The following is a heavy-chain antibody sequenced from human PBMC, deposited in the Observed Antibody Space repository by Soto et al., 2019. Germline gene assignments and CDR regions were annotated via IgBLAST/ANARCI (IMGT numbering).Heavy chain of an antibody. V-gene: IGHV4-34*01. Sequence: SETLSLTCAVYGGSFSGYYWSWTRQPPGKGLEWIGEINHSGSTNYNPSLKSRVTISVDTSKNQFSLKLSSVTAADTAVYYCARGAPGYSQRTHYYYGMDVWGQGTTVTVSS. D-gene: IGHD5-18*01. CDR1: GGSFSGYY. J-gene: IGHJ6*02. CDR2: INHSGST. CDR3: ARGAPGYSQRTHYYYGMDV.